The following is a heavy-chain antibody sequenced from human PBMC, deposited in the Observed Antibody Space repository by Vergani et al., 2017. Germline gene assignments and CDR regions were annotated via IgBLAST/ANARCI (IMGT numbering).Heavy chain of an antibody. CDR2: INWDGGGT. CDR3: ARRASDCRSTRCYEYFDL. CDR1: GFRFDDYG. Sequence: EVQLVESGGGVVRPGGSLRLSCAASGFRFDDYGMSWVRQAPGKGLEWVSGINWDGGGTAYADSMKGRFTISRDNAKNSLYLQIYSLTAEDTAFYHCARRASDCRSTRCYEYFDLWVRGTLVTVSS. V-gene: IGHV3-20*01. D-gene: IGHD2-2*01. J-gene: IGHJ2*01.